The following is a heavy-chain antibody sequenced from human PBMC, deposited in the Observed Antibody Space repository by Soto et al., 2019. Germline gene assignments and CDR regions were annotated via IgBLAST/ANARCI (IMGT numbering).Heavy chain of an antibody. CDR2: IRSKANSYAT. CDR3: TRPLDCSSTSCLDY. CDR1: GFPFSGSA. V-gene: IGHV3-73*01. J-gene: IGHJ4*02. D-gene: IGHD2-2*01. Sequence: GGSLRLSCAASGFPFSGSAMHWVRQASGKGLEWVGRIRSKANSYATAYAASVKGRFTISRDDSKNTAYRQMNSLKTEDTAVYYCTRPLDCSSTSCLDYWGQGTLVTVSS.